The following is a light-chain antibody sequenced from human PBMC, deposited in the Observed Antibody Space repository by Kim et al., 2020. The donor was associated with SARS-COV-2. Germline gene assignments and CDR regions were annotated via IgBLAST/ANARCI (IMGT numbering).Light chain of an antibody. V-gene: IGLV2-23*02. CDR2: EVS. CDR1: SSDVGSYNL. CDR3: CSYAGSSTLV. J-gene: IGLJ2*01. Sequence: GQSITISCAGTSSDVGSYNLVSWYQQHPVKAPKLRIYEVSKRPSGVSSRFSGSKSGNTASLTISGLQAKDEADYYCCSYAGSSTLVFGGGTQLTVL.